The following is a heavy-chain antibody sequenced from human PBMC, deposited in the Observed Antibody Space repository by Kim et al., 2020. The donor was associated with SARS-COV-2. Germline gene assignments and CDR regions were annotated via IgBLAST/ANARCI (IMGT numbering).Heavy chain of an antibody. CDR2: ISAYNGNT. CDR3: ARAPDSYGYYYYGMDV. V-gene: IGHV1-18*01. Sequence: ASVKVSCKASGYTFTSYGIIWVRQAPGQGLEWMGWISAYNGNTNYAQKLQGRVTMTTDTSTSTAYMELRSLRSDDTAVYYCARAPDSYGYYYYGMDVWGQGTTVTVSS. J-gene: IGHJ6*02. D-gene: IGHD5-18*01. CDR1: GYTFTSYG.